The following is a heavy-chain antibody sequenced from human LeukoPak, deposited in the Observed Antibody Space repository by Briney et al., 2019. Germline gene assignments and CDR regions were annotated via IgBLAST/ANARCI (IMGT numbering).Heavy chain of an antibody. CDR3: ARYCTGSSCSAGGNYYGMDV. CDR2: ISGSGGST. J-gene: IGHJ6*02. Sequence: GESLRISCAASGFTFSNYAMTWVRQAPGKGLEWVSAISGSGGSTYYADFVKGRFTISRDNSKSTLYLQMNSLRAEDTALYHCARYCTGSSCSAGGNYYGMDVWGQGTTVTVSS. D-gene: IGHD2-2*01. V-gene: IGHV3-23*01. CDR1: GFTFSNYA.